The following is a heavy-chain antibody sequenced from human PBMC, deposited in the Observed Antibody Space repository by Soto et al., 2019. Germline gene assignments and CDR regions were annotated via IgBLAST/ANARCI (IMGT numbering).Heavy chain of an antibody. V-gene: IGHV3-33*01. J-gene: IGHJ6*02. D-gene: IGHD1-1*01. CDR2: IWYDGSNK. CDR3: AREAGNNDYTMDV. Sequence: QVQLVESGGGVVQPGRSLRLSCEASGFTFSRYGMHWVRQAPGKGLEWVAIIWYDGSNKYYADSVKGRFTISRDNSKRTLYLQMNSLRPEDTAVYYCAREAGNNDYTMDVWGQGTTVTVSS. CDR1: GFTFSRYG.